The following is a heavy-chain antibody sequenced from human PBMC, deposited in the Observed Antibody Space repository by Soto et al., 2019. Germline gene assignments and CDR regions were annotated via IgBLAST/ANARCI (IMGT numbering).Heavy chain of an antibody. V-gene: IGHV3-13*01. D-gene: IGHD3-9*01. CDR1: GFTFSSYD. CDR2: IGTAGDT. Sequence: GGSLRLSCAASGFTFSSYDMHWVRQATGKGLEWVSAIGTAGDTYYPGSVKGRFTISRENAKNSLYLQMNSLRAGDTAVYYCARVKALTGLPDYWGQGTLVTVSS. CDR3: ARVKALTGLPDY. J-gene: IGHJ4*02.